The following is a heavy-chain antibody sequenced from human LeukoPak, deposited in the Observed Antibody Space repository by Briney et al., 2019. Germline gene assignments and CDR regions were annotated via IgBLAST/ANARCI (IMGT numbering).Heavy chain of an antibody. J-gene: IGHJ3*02. CDR3: ARHSSGWDPDAFDT. Sequence: ASETLSLTCTVSGGSINDYYWSWLRQSPGKGLEWIGYIYYNGSTNYNPSLKSRVTISIDTSRNHFSLKLSSVTAADTAVYYCARHSSGWDPDAFDTWGQGTMVTVSS. D-gene: IGHD6-19*01. V-gene: IGHV4-59*01. CDR1: GGSINDYY. CDR2: IYYNGST.